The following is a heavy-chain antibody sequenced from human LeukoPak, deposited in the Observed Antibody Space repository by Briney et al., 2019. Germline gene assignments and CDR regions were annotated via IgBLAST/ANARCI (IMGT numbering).Heavy chain of an antibody. CDR1: GGSISSGDYY. V-gene: IGHV4-30-4*01. J-gene: IGHJ4*02. CDR2: IYYSGST. Sequence: SETLSLTCTVSGGSISSGDYYWGWIRQPPGKGLEWIGYIYYSGSTNYNPSLKSRVTISVDTSKNQFSLKLSSVTAADTAVYYCARERGNADDFWSGYYNDNYFDYWGQGTLVTVSS. CDR3: ARERGNADDFWSGYYNDNYFDY. D-gene: IGHD3-3*01.